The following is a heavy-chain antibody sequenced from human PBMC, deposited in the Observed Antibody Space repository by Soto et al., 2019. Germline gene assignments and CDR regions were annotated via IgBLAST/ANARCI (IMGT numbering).Heavy chain of an antibody. Sequence: EVQLLESGGGLVQPGGSLRLSCAASGFTFSSYAMSWVRQAPGKGLEWVSVIYSGGSTYYADSVKGRFTISRDNSKNTLYLQMNSLRAEDTAVYYCARAAGGYHYYYGMDVWGQGTTVTVSS. CDR2: IYSGGST. J-gene: IGHJ6*02. V-gene: IGHV3-23*03. D-gene: IGHD3-22*01. CDR3: ARAAGGYHYYYGMDV. CDR1: GFTFSSYA.